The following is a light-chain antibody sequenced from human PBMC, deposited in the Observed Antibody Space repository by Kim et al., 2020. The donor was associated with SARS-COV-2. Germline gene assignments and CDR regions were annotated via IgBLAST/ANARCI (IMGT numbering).Light chain of an antibody. CDR2: EAS. CDR1: QSVSSY. Sequence: PGESATLSCRASQSVSSYLAWYQHTPGQAPRLLIYEASYRASGIPARFSGSGSGTDFTLTISSLEPEDFAIYYCQLRTNWPPGFTFGQGTRLEIK. J-gene: IGKJ5*01. CDR3: QLRTNWPPGFT. V-gene: IGKV3-11*01.